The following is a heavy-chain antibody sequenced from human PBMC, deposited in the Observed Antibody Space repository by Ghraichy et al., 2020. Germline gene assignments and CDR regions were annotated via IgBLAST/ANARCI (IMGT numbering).Heavy chain of an antibody. D-gene: IGHD6-19*01. CDR1: GFTFSSSA. CDR3: AKNTSGVRGWFDP. J-gene: IGHJ5*02. Sequence: GGSLRLSCAASGFTFSSSAMNWVRQAPGKGLECVSTISGSGYSSHYAHSVKGRFTISSDNSKNTLHLQMNSLRAEDTAIYYCAKNTSGVRGWFDPWGPGTLVTVSS. CDR2: ISGSGYSS. V-gene: IGHV3-23*01.